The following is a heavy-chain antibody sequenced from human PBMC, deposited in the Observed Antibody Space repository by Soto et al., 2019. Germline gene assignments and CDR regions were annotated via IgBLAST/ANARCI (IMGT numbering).Heavy chain of an antibody. V-gene: IGHV1-69*01. Sequence: QVQLVQSGAEVKKPGSSVKVSCKASGGTFSSYAISWVRQAPGQGLEWMGGIIPIFGTANYAQKFQGRVTITADESTSTAYMELSSLRSEDTAVYYCASEPYSSGRKSYYYYGMDVWGQGTTVTVSS. J-gene: IGHJ6*02. CDR3: ASEPYSSGRKSYYYYGMDV. D-gene: IGHD6-19*01. CDR1: GGTFSSYA. CDR2: IIPIFGTA.